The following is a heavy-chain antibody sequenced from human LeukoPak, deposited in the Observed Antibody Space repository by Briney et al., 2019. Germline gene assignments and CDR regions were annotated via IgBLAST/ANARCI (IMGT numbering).Heavy chain of an antibody. D-gene: IGHD3-10*01. V-gene: IGHV3-20*04. CDR3: ARGLYGSHDY. Sequence: SGGSLRLSCAASGFTFSSYSMNWVRQAPGKGLEWVSGINWNGGSTGYADSVKGRFTISRDNAKNSLYLQMNSLRAEDTALYYCARGLYGSHDYWGQGTLVTVSS. CDR2: INWNGGST. J-gene: IGHJ4*02. CDR1: GFTFSSYS.